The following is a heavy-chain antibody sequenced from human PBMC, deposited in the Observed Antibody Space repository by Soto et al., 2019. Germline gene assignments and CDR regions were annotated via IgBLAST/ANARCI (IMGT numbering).Heavy chain of an antibody. D-gene: IGHD3-22*01. CDR2: IYYSGST. CDR1: GGSISSYY. V-gene: IGHV4-59*01. CDR3: ARDQYYYDSSGYYRGFDP. Sequence: PSETLSLTCTVSGGSISSYYWSWIRQPPGKGLEWIGYIYYSGSTNYNPSLKSRVTISVDTSKNQFSLKLSSVSAADTAVYYCARDQYYYDSSGYYRGFDPWGQGTLVTVSS. J-gene: IGHJ5*02.